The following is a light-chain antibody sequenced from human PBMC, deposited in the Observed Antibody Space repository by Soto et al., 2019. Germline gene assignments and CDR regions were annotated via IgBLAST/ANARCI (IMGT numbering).Light chain of an antibody. V-gene: IGKV3D-15*01. CDR2: DAS. Sequence: EIVLTQSPGTLSLSPGERATLSCRASRTVGNNYLAWYQQRPGQAPNLLIYDASNRATGIPDRFSGSGSGTEFSLTISSLQSEDFAVYYCQQYSKWPITFGQGTRLEIK. J-gene: IGKJ5*01. CDR3: QQYSKWPIT. CDR1: RTVGNN.